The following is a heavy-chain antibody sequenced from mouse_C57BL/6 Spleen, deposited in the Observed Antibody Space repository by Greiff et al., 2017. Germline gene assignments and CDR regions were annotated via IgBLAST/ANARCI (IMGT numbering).Heavy chain of an antibody. J-gene: IGHJ3*01. D-gene: IGHD2-1*01. CDR3: ARGGGNYEGAWFAY. CDR2: IYPGDGDT. Sequence: VKLQESGAELVKPGASVKISCKASGYAFSSYWMNWVKQRPGKGLEWIGQIYPGDGDTNYNGKFKGKATLTADKSSSTAYMQLSSLTSEDSAVYFCARGGGNYEGAWFAYWGQGTLVTVSA. CDR1: GYAFSSYW. V-gene: IGHV1-80*01.